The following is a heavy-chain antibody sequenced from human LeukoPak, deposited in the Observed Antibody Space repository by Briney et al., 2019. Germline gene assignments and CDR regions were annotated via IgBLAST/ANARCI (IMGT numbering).Heavy chain of an antibody. V-gene: IGHV4-39*01. J-gene: IGHJ6*02. CDR3: ARSSYYYGMDV. D-gene: IGHD2-2*01. CDR1: GGSISSSTYY. Sequence: PSETLSLTCTVSGGSISSSTYYWDWIRQPPGKGLEWIGNLHYSGSTYDNPSLKSRVTISVDTSKNQVSLRLSPVTAADTAVYYCARSSYYYGMDVWGQGTTVTVSS. CDR2: LHYSGST.